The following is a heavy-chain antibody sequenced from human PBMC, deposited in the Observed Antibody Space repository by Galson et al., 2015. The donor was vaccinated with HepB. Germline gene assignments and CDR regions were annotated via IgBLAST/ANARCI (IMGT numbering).Heavy chain of an antibody. CDR1: GDSVSSNSAA. V-gene: IGHV6-1*01. Sequence: CAISGDSVSSNSAAWNWIRQSPSRGLEWLGRTYYRSKWYNDYAVSVKSRITINPDTSKNQFSPQLSSVTPEDTAMYYCARKRAEAGTYDYWGQGTLVTVSS. D-gene: IGHD6-13*01. J-gene: IGHJ4*02. CDR3: ARKRAEAGTYDY. CDR2: TYYRSKWYN.